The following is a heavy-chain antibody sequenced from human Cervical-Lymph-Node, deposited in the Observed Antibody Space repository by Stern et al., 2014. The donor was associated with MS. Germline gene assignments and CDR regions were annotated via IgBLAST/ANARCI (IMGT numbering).Heavy chain of an antibody. CDR2: VSYDGTQR. Sequence: VQLVQSGGGVVQPGRSLSLSCVASGFTFSPYAMHWVRQAPGKGLEWVAFVSYDGTQRTSTDSVKARFTISRDNSKNTLYLHMNSLRDEDTAVYFCARGGRGVGLEYWGQGALVTVSS. D-gene: IGHD3-10*01. J-gene: IGHJ4*02. V-gene: IGHV3-30-3*01. CDR3: ARGGRGVGLEY. CDR1: GFTFSPYA.